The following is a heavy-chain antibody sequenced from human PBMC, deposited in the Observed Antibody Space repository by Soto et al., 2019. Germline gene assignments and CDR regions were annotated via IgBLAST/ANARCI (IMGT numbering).Heavy chain of an antibody. D-gene: IGHD4-17*01. CDR3: ARREEYGDYVY. Sequence: PSETLSLTCTVSGGSISSSSSYWDWIRQPPGKGLEWIGSIYYSGSTYYNPSLKSRVTISVDTSKNQFSLKLSSVTAADTAVYYCARREEYGDYVYWGQGTLVTVSS. CDR2: IYYSGST. J-gene: IGHJ4*02. CDR1: GGSISSSSSY. V-gene: IGHV4-39*01.